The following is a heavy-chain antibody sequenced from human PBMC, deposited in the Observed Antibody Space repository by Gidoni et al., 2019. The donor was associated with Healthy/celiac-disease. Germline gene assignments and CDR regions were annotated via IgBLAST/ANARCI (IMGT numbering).Heavy chain of an antibody. Sequence: EVQLVESGGGLVKPGGSLRLHGSATGFTFSSSAMHWVRQAPGKGLEYVSAIRSNGGSTYYADSVKGRFTISRDNSKNTLYLQMSSLRAEDTAVYYCVRAQAYCSGGSCYPSGAFDIWGQGTMVTVSS. CDR1: GFTFSSSA. CDR3: VRAQAYCSGGSCYPSGAFDI. V-gene: IGHV3-64D*06. CDR2: IRSNGGST. J-gene: IGHJ3*02. D-gene: IGHD2-15*01.